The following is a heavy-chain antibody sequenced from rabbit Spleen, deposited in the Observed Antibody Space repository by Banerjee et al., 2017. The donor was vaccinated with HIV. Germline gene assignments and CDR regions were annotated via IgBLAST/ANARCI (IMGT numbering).Heavy chain of an antibody. V-gene: IGHV1S45*01. J-gene: IGHJ4*01. D-gene: IGHD2-1*01. CDR3: ARRSYDYGHYNL. Sequence: QQQLEESGGGLVKPEGSLTLTCTASGFSFSSSYVMCWVRQAPGKGLEWLACIYGGSSGPTYYASWAKGRFTISKTSSTTVTLQMTSLTAADTATYFCARRSYDYGHYNLWGPGTLVTVS. CDR2: IYGGSSGPT. CDR1: GFSFSSSYV.